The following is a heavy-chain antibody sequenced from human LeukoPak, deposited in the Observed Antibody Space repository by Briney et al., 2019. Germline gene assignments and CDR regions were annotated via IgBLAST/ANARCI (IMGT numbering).Heavy chain of an antibody. CDR3: ARGSEQQLVPDY. Sequence: SETLSLTCTVSGGSISSYYWSWIRQPPGKGLEWIGYIYYSGSTNYNPFLKSRVTISVDTSKNQFSLKLSSVTAADTAVYYCARGSEQQLVPDYWGQGTLVTVSS. J-gene: IGHJ4*02. CDR1: GGSISSYY. V-gene: IGHV4-59*08. CDR2: IYYSGST. D-gene: IGHD6-13*01.